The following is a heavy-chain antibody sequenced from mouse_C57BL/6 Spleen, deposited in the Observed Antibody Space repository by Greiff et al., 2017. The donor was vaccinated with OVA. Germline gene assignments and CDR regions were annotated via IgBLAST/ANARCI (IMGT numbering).Heavy chain of an antibody. Sequence: VQLQQSGAELVRPGSSVKLSCKASGYTFTSYWMHWVKQRPIQGLEWIGNIDPSDSETHYNQKFKDKATLTVDKSSSTAYMQLSSLTSEDSAVYYCARRDYGNPWYFDVWGTGTTVTVSS. CDR2: IDPSDSET. CDR3: ARRDYGNPWYFDV. J-gene: IGHJ1*03. CDR1: GYTFTSYW. V-gene: IGHV1-52*01. D-gene: IGHD2-1*01.